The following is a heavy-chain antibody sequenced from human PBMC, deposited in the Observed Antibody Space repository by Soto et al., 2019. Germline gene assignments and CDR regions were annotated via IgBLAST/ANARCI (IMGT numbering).Heavy chain of an antibody. D-gene: IGHD2-2*01. Sequence: QVQLQQWGAGLLKPSETLSLTCAVYGGAFSGYYWTWIRQSPEKGLEWIGEVNHSGTTYYNPSLKTGVTRSVHTPKNQFSLKMSSVTAADTAVYYGSRGIGYCSSINCYSSRRLRFDSWGQGTLVTVSS. J-gene: IGHJ4*02. CDR1: GGAFSGYY. CDR3: SRGIGYCSSINCYSSRRLRFDS. V-gene: IGHV4-34*01. CDR2: VNHSGTT.